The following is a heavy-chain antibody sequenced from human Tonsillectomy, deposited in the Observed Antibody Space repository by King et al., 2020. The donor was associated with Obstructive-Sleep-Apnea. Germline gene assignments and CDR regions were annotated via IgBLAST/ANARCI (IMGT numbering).Heavy chain of an antibody. CDR1: GFTVSSNY. V-gene: IGHV3-66*01. D-gene: IGHD2/OR15-2a*01. CDR2: LYSAGST. J-gene: IGHJ5*02. Sequence: VQLVESGGGLVQLGGSLRLSCAASGFTVSSNYMAWVRQAPGKGLEWVSVLYSAGSTLYADSVKGRFAVSRDNSKNTLYLEMNTLRAEDTAVYYCARGPGFCNSIPCLNWFDPWGQGTLVTVSS. CDR3: ARGPGFCNSIPCLNWFDP.